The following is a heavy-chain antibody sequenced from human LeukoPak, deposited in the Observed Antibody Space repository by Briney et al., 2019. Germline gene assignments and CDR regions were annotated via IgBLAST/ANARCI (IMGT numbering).Heavy chain of an antibody. CDR3: ARDGGTAMVFDY. CDR2: IRYDGSNK. Sequence: GGSLRLSCAASGFTFSSYGMHWVRQAPGKGLEWVAVIRYDGSNKYYADSVKGRFTISRDNSKNTLYLQMNSLRAEDTAVYYCARDGGTAMVFDYWGQGTLVTVSS. CDR1: GFTFSSYG. J-gene: IGHJ4*02. V-gene: IGHV3-33*01. D-gene: IGHD5-18*01.